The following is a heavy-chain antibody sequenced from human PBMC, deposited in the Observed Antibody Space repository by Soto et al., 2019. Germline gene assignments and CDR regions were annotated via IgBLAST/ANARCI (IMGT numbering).Heavy chain of an antibody. CDR1: GGSISSGGYY. Sequence: QVQLQESGPGLVKPSQTLSLTCTVSGGSISSGGYYWSWIRQHPGKGLEWIGYIYHSGSTYYNPSHQSRVTISVDTSKNQFSLKVSSVTAADTAVYYCAREAAGILNWFDPWGQGTLVTVSS. V-gene: IGHV4-31*03. D-gene: IGHD6-25*01. J-gene: IGHJ5*02. CDR2: IYHSGST. CDR3: AREAAGILNWFDP.